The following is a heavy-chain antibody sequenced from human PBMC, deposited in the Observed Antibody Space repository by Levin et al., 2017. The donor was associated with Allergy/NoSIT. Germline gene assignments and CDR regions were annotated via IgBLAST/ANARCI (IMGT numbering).Heavy chain of an antibody. CDR2: ITTKADGGTT. Sequence: GESLKISCVTSGFSFINACMSWVRQAPGKGLEWVGRITTKADGGTTDFAAPVKGRFSISRDDSKTTLYLQMNSLKTDDTAVYYCTTEDCPGSSRVFDYWGQGTLVTVSS. D-gene: IGHD3-10*02. V-gene: IGHV3-15*01. J-gene: IGHJ4*02. CDR3: TTEDCPGSSRVFDY. CDR1: GFSFINAC.